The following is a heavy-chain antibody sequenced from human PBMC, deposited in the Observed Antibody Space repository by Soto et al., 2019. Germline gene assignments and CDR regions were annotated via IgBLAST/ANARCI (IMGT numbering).Heavy chain of an antibody. CDR3: ARGRVLVPYYDFWSGYYEYNWFDP. V-gene: IGHV4-34*01. D-gene: IGHD3-3*01. CDR1: GGSFSGYY. Sequence: SETLSLTCAVYGGSFSGYYWSWIRQPPGKGLEWIGEINHSGSTNYNPSLKSRVTISVDTSKNQFSLKLSSVTAADTAVYYCARGRVLVPYYDFWSGYYEYNWFDPWGQGTLVTVSS. CDR2: INHSGST. J-gene: IGHJ5*02.